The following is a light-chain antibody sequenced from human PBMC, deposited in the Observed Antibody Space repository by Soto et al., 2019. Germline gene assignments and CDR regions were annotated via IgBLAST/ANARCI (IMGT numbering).Light chain of an antibody. V-gene: IGLV1-40*01. CDR2: GNS. CDR1: SSNIGAGYD. J-gene: IGLJ1*01. CDR3: HTYDSSLSVYV. Sequence: QSVLTQPPSVSGAPGQRVTISCTGSSSNIGAGYDVHWYQQLPGTAPKLLIYGNSNRPSGVPDRFSGSKSGTSASLPITGIQAEDEGDYYCHTYDSSLSVYVFGTGTKVTVL.